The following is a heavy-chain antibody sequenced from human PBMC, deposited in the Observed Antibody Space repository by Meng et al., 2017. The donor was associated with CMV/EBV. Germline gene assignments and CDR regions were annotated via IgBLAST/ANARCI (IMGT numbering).Heavy chain of an antibody. CDR1: GGSVSSGSYY. Sequence: SETLSLTCTVSGGSVSSGSYYWSWIRQPPGKGLEWIGYIYYSGSTNYNPSLKSRVTISVDTSKNQFSLKLSSVTAADTAVYYCARDRVHYDFWSPSSYYYGMDVWGQGTTVTVSS. J-gene: IGHJ6*02. V-gene: IGHV4-61*01. D-gene: IGHD3-3*01. CDR3: ARDRVHYDFWSPSSYYYGMDV. CDR2: IYYSGST.